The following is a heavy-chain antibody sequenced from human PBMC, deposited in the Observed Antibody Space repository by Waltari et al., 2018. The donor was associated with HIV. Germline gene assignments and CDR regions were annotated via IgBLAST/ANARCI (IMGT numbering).Heavy chain of an antibody. CDR3: ARGRYCSGGSCHLPRYYFDY. CDR1: GGSFSGYY. V-gene: IGHV4-34*01. J-gene: IGHJ4*02. CDR2: INHSGST. Sequence: QEQLQQWGAGLLKPSETLSLTCAVYGGSFSGYYWSWIRQPPGKGLEWIGEINHSGSTNYNPSLKSRVTISVDTSKNQFSLKLSSVTAADTAVYYCARGRYCSGGSCHLPRYYFDYWGQGTLVTVSS. D-gene: IGHD2-15*01.